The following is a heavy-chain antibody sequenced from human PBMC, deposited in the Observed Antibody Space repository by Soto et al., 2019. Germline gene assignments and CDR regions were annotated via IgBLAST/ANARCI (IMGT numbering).Heavy chain of an antibody. V-gene: IGHV3-23*01. J-gene: IGHJ4*02. D-gene: IGHD3-22*01. CDR1: GFTFSTYT. Sequence: GGSLRLSCAASGFTFSTYTMSWVRQAPGKGLEWVSAISGSGGSTYYADSVKGRFTISRDNSKDTLHLQMNSLRAEDTAVYYCEKEIRGNNYEFGYWGQGTLVTVSS. CDR2: ISGSGGST. CDR3: EKEIRGNNYEFGY.